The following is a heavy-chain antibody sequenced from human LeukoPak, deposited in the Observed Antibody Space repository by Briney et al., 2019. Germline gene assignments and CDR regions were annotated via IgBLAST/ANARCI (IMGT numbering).Heavy chain of an antibody. J-gene: IGHJ4*02. CDR2: MNPNSGNT. V-gene: IGHV1-8*01. CDR1: GYTITNYD. CDR3: ARKYCCGGSCPSDY. Sequence: GASVKVSCKASGYTITNYDINWVRQATGQGLEWMGWMNPNSGNTGYAQKFQGRVTMTRNTSISTAYMELSSLRSEDTAVYYCARKYCCGGSCPSDYWGQGTLVTVSS. D-gene: IGHD2-15*01.